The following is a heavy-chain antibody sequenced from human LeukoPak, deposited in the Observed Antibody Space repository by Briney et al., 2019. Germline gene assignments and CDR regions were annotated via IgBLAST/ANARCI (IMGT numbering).Heavy chain of an antibody. V-gene: IGHV3-30*18. CDR2: ISYDGSNK. Sequence: GVSLRLSCAASGFTFSSYGMHWVRQAPGKGLEWVAVISYDGSNKYYADSVKGRFTTSRDNSKNTLYLQMNSLGAEDTAVYYCAKDQPWFDPWGQGTLVTGSS. CDR1: GFTFSSYG. J-gene: IGHJ5*02. CDR3: AKDQPWFDP.